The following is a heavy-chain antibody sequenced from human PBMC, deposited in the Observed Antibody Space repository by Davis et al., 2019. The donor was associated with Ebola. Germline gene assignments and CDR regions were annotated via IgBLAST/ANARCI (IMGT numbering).Heavy chain of an antibody. CDR2: IRQDGSEK. CDR3: ASEAVWRFDP. D-gene: IGHD3-16*01. CDR1: GFSFSSHW. J-gene: IGHJ5*02. Sequence: GESLKISCAASGFSFSSHWMSWVRQAPGKGLEWVANIRQDGSEKHYVDSVKGRFTISRDNAKNSLYLQMNSLRAEDTAVYYCASEAVWRFDPWGQGTLVTVSS. V-gene: IGHV3-7*03.